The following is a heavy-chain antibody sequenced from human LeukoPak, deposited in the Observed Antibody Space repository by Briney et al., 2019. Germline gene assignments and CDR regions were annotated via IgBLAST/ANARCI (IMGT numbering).Heavy chain of an antibody. CDR1: GGSFSGYY. CDR2: INHSGST. D-gene: IGHD1-1*01. J-gene: IGHJ6*03. CDR3: ARGQGAAGAGNYYYYYYMDV. Sequence: SETLSLTCAVYGGSFSGYYWSWIRQPPGKGLEWIGEINHSGSTNYNPSLKSRVTISVDTSKNQFSLKLSSVTAADTAVYYCARGQGAAGAGNYYYYYYMDVWGKGTTVTISS. V-gene: IGHV4-34*01.